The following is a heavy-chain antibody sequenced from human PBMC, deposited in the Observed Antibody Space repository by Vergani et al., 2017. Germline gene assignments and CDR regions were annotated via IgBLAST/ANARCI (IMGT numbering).Heavy chain of an antibody. CDR3: AGPQGTSAYYYGGFDY. CDR1: GFTFSHTW. V-gene: IGHV3-23*04. J-gene: IGHJ4*02. CDR2: ISSDGGST. Sequence: EVHLVESGGSVVKPGGSLRLSCAASGFTFSHTWMSWLRQSPGKGLEWVSTISSDGGSTYYADSVKGRFTISRDNSKNTLSLQMNSLTAEDTAIYYCAGPQGTSAYYYGGFDYWGQGTLVAVSS. D-gene: IGHD3-22*01.